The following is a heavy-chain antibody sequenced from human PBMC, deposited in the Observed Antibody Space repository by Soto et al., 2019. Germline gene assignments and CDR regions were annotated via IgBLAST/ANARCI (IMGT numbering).Heavy chain of an antibody. CDR3: ARDREGVGAGLF. CDR2: ISSSSYI. V-gene: IGHV3-21*01. CDR1: GFTFSSYS. Sequence: EVQLVESGGGLVKPGGSLRLSCAASGFTFSSYSMNWVRQPPGRGLEWVSSISSSSYIYYADSVKGRFTISRDNAKNSLYLQMNSLRAEDTAVYYCARDREGVGAGLFWGQGTMVTVSS. J-gene: IGHJ3*01. D-gene: IGHD1-26*01.